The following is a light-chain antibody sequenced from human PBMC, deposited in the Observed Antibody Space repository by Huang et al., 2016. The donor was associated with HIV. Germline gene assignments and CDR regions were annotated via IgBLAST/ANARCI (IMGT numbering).Light chain of an antibody. Sequence: ATLSCRASQSVSSNLAWYQQKPGQAPRLLIYGASTRAAGIPARFSGSGSGTEFTLTISSLQSEDFAVYYCQQYNNWPPWTFGQGTKVEIK. CDR2: GAS. CDR3: QQYNNWPPWT. CDR1: QSVSSN. V-gene: IGKV3-15*01. J-gene: IGKJ1*01.